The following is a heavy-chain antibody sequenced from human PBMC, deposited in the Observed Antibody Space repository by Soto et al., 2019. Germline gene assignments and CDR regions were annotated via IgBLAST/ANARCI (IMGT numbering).Heavy chain of an antibody. CDR3: ARDYGEGCFDY. V-gene: IGHV4-39*01. D-gene: IGHD4-17*01. Sequence: QLQLQESGPGLVKPSETLSLTCTVSGGSISSSSYYWGWIRQPPGKGLEWIGGIYYSGSTYYNPSLKSRVTISVDTSKNQFSLKLSSVTAADTAVYYCARDYGEGCFDYWGQGTLVTVSS. J-gene: IGHJ4*02. CDR2: IYYSGST. CDR1: GGSISSSSYY.